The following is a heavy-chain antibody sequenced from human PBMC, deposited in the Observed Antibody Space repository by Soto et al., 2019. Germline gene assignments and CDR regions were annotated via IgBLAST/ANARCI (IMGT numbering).Heavy chain of an antibody. J-gene: IGHJ4*02. D-gene: IGHD3-10*01. CDR3: AREVYYYGSGSYLSYYFDY. CDR1: GGSVSSGSYY. Sequence: SETLSLTCTVSGGSVSSGSYYWSWIRQPPGKGLEWIGYIYYSGSTNYNPSLKSRVTISVDTSKNQFSLKLSSVTAADTAVYYCAREVYYYGSGSYLSYYFDYWGQGTLVTVSS. V-gene: IGHV4-61*01. CDR2: IYYSGST.